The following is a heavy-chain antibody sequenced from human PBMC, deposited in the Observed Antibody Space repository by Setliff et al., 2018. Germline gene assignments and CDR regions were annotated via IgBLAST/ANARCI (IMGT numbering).Heavy chain of an antibody. CDR3: ARDNTILGATDH. D-gene: IGHD1-26*01. CDR2: LHTSGST. V-gene: IGHV4-61*02. Sequence: SETLSLTCTVSGGSLNSGSYYWSWIRQSTERGLEWLGRLHTSGSTTYNPALNSRVTISVDTSTNQFSLRLTSLTAADTAVYFCARDNTILGATDHWGQGTLVTVSS. J-gene: IGHJ5*02. CDR1: GGSLNSGSYY.